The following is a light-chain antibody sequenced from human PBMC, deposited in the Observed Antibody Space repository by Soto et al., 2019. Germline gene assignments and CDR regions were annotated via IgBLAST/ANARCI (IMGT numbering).Light chain of an antibody. CDR3: QSYDRSLSGWV. CDR1: SSNIGAGYD. CDR2: NSI. J-gene: IGLJ3*02. V-gene: IGLV1-40*01. Sequence: QSVLTQPPSVSGAPGQRVTISCTGSSSNIGAGYDVQWYQQVPGTAPKLLISNSINRPSGVPDRFSGSRSDTSASLVITGIQADDEADYYCQSYDRSLSGWVFGGGTKLTVL.